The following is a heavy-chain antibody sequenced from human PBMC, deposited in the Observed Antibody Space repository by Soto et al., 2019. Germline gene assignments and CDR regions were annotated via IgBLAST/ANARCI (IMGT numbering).Heavy chain of an antibody. V-gene: IGHV5-51*01. D-gene: IGHD5-18*01. CDR2: IYPGDSDT. Sequence: GESLKIPCKGSGYSFISYWIGWVRQMPGKGLEWMGIIYPGDSDTRYSPSFQGQVTISADKSISTAYLQWSSLKASDTAMYYCARSTDTAMDYYYYGMDVWGQGTTVTVSS. J-gene: IGHJ6*02. CDR3: ARSTDTAMDYYYYGMDV. CDR1: GYSFISYW.